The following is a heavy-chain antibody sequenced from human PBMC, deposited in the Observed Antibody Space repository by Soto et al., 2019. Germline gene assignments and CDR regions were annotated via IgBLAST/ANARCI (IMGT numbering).Heavy chain of an antibody. V-gene: IGHV1-69*02. CDR1: GGTFSSYT. CDR3: AGGGDDSGLDY. D-gene: IGHD3-16*01. CDR2: IIPILGIA. J-gene: IGHJ4*02. Sequence: QVQLVQSGAEVKKPGSSVKVSCKASGGTFSSYTISWVRQAPGQGLEWMGSIIPILGIANYAQKFQGRVTITADKPTSTADMKLGSLRSEDTAVYYGAGGGDDSGLDYWGQGSLVAVSS.